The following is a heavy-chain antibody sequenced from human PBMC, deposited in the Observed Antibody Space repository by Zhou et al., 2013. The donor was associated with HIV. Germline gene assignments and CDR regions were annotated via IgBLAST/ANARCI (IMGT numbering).Heavy chain of an antibody. Sequence: QVQLVQSGAEVKKPGSSVKVSCRASGYTFTGYYMHWVRQAPGQGLEWMGWINPNSGGTNYAQKFQGRVTITADESTSTGYMELSSLTSEDTAVYYCARDGGRTSYRWGLDYWGQGNPRHRLL. CDR3: ARDGGRTSYRWGLDY. D-gene: IGHD3-16*02. J-gene: IGHJ4*02. V-gene: IGHV1-2*02. CDR1: GYTFTGYY. CDR2: INPNSGGT.